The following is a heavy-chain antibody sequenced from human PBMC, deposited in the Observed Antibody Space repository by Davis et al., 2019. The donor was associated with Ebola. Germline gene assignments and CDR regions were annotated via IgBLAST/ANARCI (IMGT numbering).Heavy chain of an antibody. V-gene: IGHV1-8*02. CDR3: ARGPTIYDFWGTAYYGMDV. J-gene: IGHJ6*02. D-gene: IGHD3-3*01. CDR1: GGTFSSYA. Sequence: ASVKVSCKASGGTFSSYAISWVRQAPGQGLEWMGVINPSGGNTGYAQKFQGRVTMTRNTSISTAYMELSSLRSEDTAVYYCARGPTIYDFWGTAYYGMDVWGQGTTVTVSS. CDR2: INPSGGNT.